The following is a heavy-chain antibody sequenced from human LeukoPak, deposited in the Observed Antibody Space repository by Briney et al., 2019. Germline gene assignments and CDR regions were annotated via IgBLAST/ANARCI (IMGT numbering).Heavy chain of an antibody. CDR3: ARAPMVSLKPGYYMDV. D-gene: IGHD3-10*01. Sequence: ASVKFSCKASGYTFTSYDINWVRQATGQGLEWMGWMNPNSGNTGYAQKFQGRVTITRNTSISTAYMELSSLRSEDTAVYYCARAPMVSLKPGYYMDVWGKGTTVTVSS. CDR2: MNPNSGNT. J-gene: IGHJ6*03. CDR1: GYTFTSYD. V-gene: IGHV1-8*03.